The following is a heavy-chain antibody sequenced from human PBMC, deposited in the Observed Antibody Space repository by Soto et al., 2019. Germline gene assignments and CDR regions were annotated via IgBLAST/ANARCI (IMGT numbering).Heavy chain of an antibody. CDR3: ASSEFH. V-gene: IGHV4-39*01. Sequence: QLQLQESGPGLVKPSETLSLTCTVSGGSISSSSYYWGWIRQPPGKGLEWMGRIYYSGSTYYNPSLRSRVTISVDPSKNQFPLKLSSVTAADTAVYYCASSEFHWGQGTLVTVSS. CDR2: IYYSGST. D-gene: IGHD2-21*01. CDR1: GGSISSSSYY. J-gene: IGHJ4*02.